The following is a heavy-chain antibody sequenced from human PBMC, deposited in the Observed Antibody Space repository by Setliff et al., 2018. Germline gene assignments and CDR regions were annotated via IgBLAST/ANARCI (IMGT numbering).Heavy chain of an antibody. D-gene: IGHD5-18*01. J-gene: IGHJ4*02. Sequence: PGGSLRLSCAVSGFTFSNHGMNWVRQAPGKGLEWVSYINAWGTSKYYADSVKGRFTISRDNAKNSLYLQMDSLRAEDTAVYYCAKFVGYTYGYDYWGRGTLVTVSS. V-gene: IGHV3-48*03. CDR3: AKFVGYTYGYDY. CDR1: GFTFSNHG. CDR2: INAWGTSK.